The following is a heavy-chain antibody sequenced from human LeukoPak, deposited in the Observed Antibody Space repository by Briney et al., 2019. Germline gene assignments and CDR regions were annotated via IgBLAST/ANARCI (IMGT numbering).Heavy chain of an antibody. CDR1: GGTFSSYA. Sequence: GASVKVSCKASGGTFSSYAISWVRQAPGQGLEWMGGIIPIFGTANYAQKFQGRVTITADESTSTAYMELSSLRSEDTAVYYCARSAWEDSSGYDQGAVYWGQGTLVTVSS. CDR2: IIPIFGTA. V-gene: IGHV1-69*13. D-gene: IGHD3-22*01. CDR3: ARSAWEDSSGYDQGAVY. J-gene: IGHJ4*02.